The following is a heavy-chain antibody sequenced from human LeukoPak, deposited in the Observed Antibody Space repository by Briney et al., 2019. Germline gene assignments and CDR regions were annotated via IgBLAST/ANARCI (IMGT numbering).Heavy chain of an antibody. V-gene: IGHV3-7*01. CDR3: ARVGHYVSSAFDI. CDR1: GFTFSSYW. CDR2: IKQDGSEK. Sequence: HPGGSLRLSCAASGFTFSSYWMSWVRQAPGKGLEWVANIKQDGSEKYYVDSVKGRFTISRDNAKNSLYLQMNSLRAEDTAVYYCARVGHYVSSAFDIWGQGTMVTVSS. D-gene: IGHD5/OR15-5a*01. J-gene: IGHJ3*02.